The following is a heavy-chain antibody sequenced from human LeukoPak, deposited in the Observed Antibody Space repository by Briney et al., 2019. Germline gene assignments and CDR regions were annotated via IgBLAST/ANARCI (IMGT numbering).Heavy chain of an antibody. D-gene: IGHD3-10*01. J-gene: IGHJ5*02. CDR3: ASAPSLPGVTSWFDP. CDR1: GGTFSSYA. Sequence: SVKVSCKASGGTFSSYAISWVRQAPGQGLEWMGGIIPIFGTANYAQKFQGRVTITADESTSTAYMELSSLRSEDTAVYYCASAPSLPGVTSWFDPWGQGTLVTVSS. V-gene: IGHV1-69*13. CDR2: IIPIFGTA.